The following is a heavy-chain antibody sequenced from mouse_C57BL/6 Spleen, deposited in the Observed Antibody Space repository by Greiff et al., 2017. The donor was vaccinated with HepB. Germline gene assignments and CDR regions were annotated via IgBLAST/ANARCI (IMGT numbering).Heavy chain of an antibody. Sequence: ESGPGLVKPSQSLSLTCSVTGYSITSGYYWNWIRQFPGNKLEWMGYISYDGSNNYNPSLKNRISITRDTSKNQFFLKLNSVTTEDTATYYCARADGSSCYAMDYWGQGTSVTVSS. CDR1: GYSITSGYY. J-gene: IGHJ4*01. CDR3: ARADGSSCYAMDY. V-gene: IGHV3-6*01. D-gene: IGHD1-1*01. CDR2: ISYDGSN.